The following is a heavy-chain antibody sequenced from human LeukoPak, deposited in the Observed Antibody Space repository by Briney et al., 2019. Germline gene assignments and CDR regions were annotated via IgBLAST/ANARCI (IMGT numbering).Heavy chain of an antibody. D-gene: IGHD2-2*01. CDR1: RFTFSNYG. CDR2: ISSSGGGT. V-gene: IGHV3-23*01. Sequence: GGSLRLSCAASRFTFSNYGMSWVRQAPGMGLEWVSIISSSGGGTYYADSVKGRFTISRDNSKNTLYLQMNSLRAEDTAVYYCAKGAVVVPAASYFDYWGQGTLVTVSS. J-gene: IGHJ4*02. CDR3: AKGAVVVPAASYFDY.